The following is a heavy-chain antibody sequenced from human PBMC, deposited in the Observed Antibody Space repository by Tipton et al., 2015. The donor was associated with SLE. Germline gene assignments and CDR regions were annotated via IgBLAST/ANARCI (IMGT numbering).Heavy chain of an antibody. CDR3: ARDLVGALYYFDY. D-gene: IGHD1-26*01. Sequence: SLRLSCAASGFTFSSYGMHWVRQAPGKGLEWVAVIWYDGSNKYYADSLKGRFTISRDDSKNTLYLQMNSLGPEDTAVYYCARDLVGALYYFDYWGQGTLVTVSS. CDR1: GFTFSSYG. CDR2: IWYDGSNK. V-gene: IGHV3-33*08. J-gene: IGHJ4*02.